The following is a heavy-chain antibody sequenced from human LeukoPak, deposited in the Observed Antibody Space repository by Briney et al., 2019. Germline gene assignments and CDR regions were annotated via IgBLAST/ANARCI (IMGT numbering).Heavy chain of an antibody. J-gene: IGHJ4*02. Sequence: PGGSLRLSCAASGFTFSNYAMNWVRQAPGKGLEWVSAISGGGAATFNADYVKGRFTISRDNSKNTLYLQMNSLRAEDTAVYYCAKDLSSGWYPYYFDFWGRGTLVTVSS. CDR1: GFTFSNYA. D-gene: IGHD6-19*01. CDR2: ISGGGAAT. CDR3: AKDLSSGWYPYYFDF. V-gene: IGHV3-23*01.